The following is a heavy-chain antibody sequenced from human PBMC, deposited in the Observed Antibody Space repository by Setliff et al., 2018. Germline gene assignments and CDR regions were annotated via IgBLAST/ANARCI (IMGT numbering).Heavy chain of an antibody. CDR3: AKQDKTFDWYGFDY. V-gene: IGHV3-23*01. Sequence: GESLKISCAASGFTFSSYAMSWVRQAPGKGLEWVSAISGSGDTTYYADSVKGRFTISRDNSKNTLYLQVYSLRAEDTAVYYCAKQDKTFDWYGFDYWGQGTLVTVSS. CDR2: ISGSGDTT. CDR1: GFTFSSYA. D-gene: IGHD3-9*01. J-gene: IGHJ4*02.